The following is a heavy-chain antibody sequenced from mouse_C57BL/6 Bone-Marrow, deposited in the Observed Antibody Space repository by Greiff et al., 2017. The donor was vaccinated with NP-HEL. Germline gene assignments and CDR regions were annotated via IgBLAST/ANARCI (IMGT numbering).Heavy chain of an antibody. J-gene: IGHJ4*01. D-gene: IGHD1-1*01. CDR2: IWTGGGT. CDR3: ARMITTVVAHYYAMDY. V-gene: IGHV2-9-1*01. Sequence: VKLMESGPGLVAPSQSLSITCTVSGFSLTSYAISWVRQPPGKGLEWLGVIWTGGGTNYNSALKSRLSISKDNSKSQVFLKMNSLQTDDTARYYCARMITTVVAHYYAMDYWGQGTSVTVSS. CDR1: GFSLTSYA.